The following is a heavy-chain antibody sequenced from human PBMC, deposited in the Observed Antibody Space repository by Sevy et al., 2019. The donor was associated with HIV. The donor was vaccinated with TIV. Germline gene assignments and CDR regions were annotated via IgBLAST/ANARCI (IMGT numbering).Heavy chain of an antibody. CDR1: GGSFSGYY. CDR2: INHSGST. CDR3: ASDTAAAGIPFDY. Sequence: SETLSLTCAVYGGSFSGYYWSWIRQPPGKGLEWIGEINHSGSTNYNPSLKSRVTISVDTSKNQFSLKLSSVTAADTAVYYCASDTAAAGIPFDYWGQGTLVTVSS. J-gene: IGHJ4*02. V-gene: IGHV4-34*01. D-gene: IGHD6-13*01.